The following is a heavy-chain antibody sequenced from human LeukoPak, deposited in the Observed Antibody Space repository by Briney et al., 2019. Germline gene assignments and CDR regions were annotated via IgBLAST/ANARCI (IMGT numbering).Heavy chain of an antibody. Sequence: PGGSLRLSCAASGFTFRNYWMGWVRQAPGKGLEWVANTKPDGTAEYYADSVKGRFTISRDNSKNTLYLQMNSLRAEDTAVYYCARQSAGIAARYYFDFWGQGTLVTVSS. CDR3: ARQSAGIAARYYFDF. CDR1: GFTFRNYW. D-gene: IGHD6-6*01. J-gene: IGHJ4*02. V-gene: IGHV3-7*03. CDR2: TKPDGTAE.